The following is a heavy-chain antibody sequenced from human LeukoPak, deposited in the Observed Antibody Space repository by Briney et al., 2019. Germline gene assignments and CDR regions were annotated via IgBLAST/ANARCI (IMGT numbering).Heavy chain of an antibody. V-gene: IGHV4-4*02. D-gene: IGHD2-2*01. Sequence: SETLSLTCGVSGGSIDITNYWSWVRQAPGKGLEWIGEISHDGTRNYNPSLRSRVAMSFDRADNYFSLSLTAVTAADTALYYCTRESRPFCPFAFWGQGVMVTVSS. CDR3: TRESRPFCPFAF. J-gene: IGHJ4*02. CDR1: GGSIDITNY. CDR2: ISHDGTR.